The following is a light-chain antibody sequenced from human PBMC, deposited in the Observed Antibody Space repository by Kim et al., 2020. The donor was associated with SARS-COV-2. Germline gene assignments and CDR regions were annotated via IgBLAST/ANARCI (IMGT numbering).Light chain of an antibody. CDR1: KLGDKY. Sequence: ELTQPPSVSVSPGQTASITCSGDKLGDKYACWYQHKPGQSPVLVVFQDNKRPSGIPERFSGSNSGNTATLTISGTQAMDEADYYCQAWDSNIVVFGGGTKLTVL. CDR2: QDN. CDR3: QAWDSNIVV. J-gene: IGLJ2*01. V-gene: IGLV3-1*01.